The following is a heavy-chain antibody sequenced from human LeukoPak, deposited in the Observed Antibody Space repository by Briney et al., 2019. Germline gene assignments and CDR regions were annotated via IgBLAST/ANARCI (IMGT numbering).Heavy chain of an antibody. J-gene: IGHJ4*02. CDR2: IYYSGST. V-gene: IGHV4-39*01. CDR1: GGSISSSCSY. Sequence: SETLSLTCTVSGGSISSSCSYWGWIRQPPGKGLEWIASIYYSGSTYHNPSLKNRVTISVDTSKNQFSLKLSSVTAADTAVYYCARGPSYYYYDSSGYDYWGQGMLVTVSS. CDR3: ARGPSYYYYDSSGYDY. D-gene: IGHD3-22*01.